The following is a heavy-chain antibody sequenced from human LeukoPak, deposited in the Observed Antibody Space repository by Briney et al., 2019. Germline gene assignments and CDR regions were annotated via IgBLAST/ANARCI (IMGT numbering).Heavy chain of an antibody. V-gene: IGHV4-34*01. Sequence: PETLSLTCAVYGESMIGHYWTWIRQPPGKRLEWIGEIHHSGDTNSNPSLKNRVTMSIDMSKNQFSLKVKSVTAADTAVYYCVRATANGSGRAYDHWAQGNLVPVSS. J-gene: IGHJ4*02. CDR1: GESMIGHY. D-gene: IGHD3-10*01. CDR3: VRATANGSGRAYDH. CDR2: IHHSGDT.